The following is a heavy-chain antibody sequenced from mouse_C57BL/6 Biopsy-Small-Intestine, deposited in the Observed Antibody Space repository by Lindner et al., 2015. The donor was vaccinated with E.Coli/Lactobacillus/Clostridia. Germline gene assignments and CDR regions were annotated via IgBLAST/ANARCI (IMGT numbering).Heavy chain of an antibody. V-gene: IGHV1-54*01. J-gene: IGHJ3*01. CDR1: GYAFSNS. CDR3: ATYGNFAY. Sequence: VQLQESGAELVRPGTSVKVSCKASGYAFSNSDRVGKQRPGQGLEWIGVINPGSGGTLYDEKFKGRATLTADKSSSTAHMQLSSLISEDSAVYFCATYGNFAYWGQGTLVTVSA. D-gene: IGHD2-1*01. CDR2: INPGSGGT.